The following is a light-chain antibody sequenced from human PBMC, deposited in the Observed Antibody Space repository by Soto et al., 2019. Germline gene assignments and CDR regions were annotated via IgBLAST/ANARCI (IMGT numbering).Light chain of an antibody. CDR3: QQYGSSPVYT. CDR1: QSVSSSY. V-gene: IGKV3-20*01. Sequence: EIVLTQSPGTLSLSPGERATLSCRASQSVSSSYLAWYQQKPGQAPRLLIYGASSRATGIPDRFSGSASGTDFTLTISRLEPDDFAVYYCQQYGSSPVYTFGQATKLEIK. J-gene: IGKJ2*01. CDR2: GAS.